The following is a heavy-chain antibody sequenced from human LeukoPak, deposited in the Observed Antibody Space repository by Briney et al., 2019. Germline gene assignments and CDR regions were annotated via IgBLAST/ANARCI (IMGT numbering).Heavy chain of an antibody. CDR3: AHCGKYYDFDY. CDR1: GGSISSSTYY. CDR2: IHYSGST. Sequence: SETLSLTCTVSGGSISSSTYYWGWIRQPPGKGLEWIGSIHYSGSTYYSPSLKSRVTISEDTSKNQFSLKLTSVTAADTAVYFCAHCGKYYDFDYWGQGTLVTVSS. J-gene: IGHJ4*02. V-gene: IGHV4-39*01. D-gene: IGHD1-26*01.